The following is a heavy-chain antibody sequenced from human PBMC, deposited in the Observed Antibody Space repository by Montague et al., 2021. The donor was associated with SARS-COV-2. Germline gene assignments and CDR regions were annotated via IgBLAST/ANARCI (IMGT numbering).Heavy chain of an antibody. D-gene: IGHD4-11*01. J-gene: IGHJ6*03. CDR1: GGSIGSSSYY. V-gene: IGHV4-39*01. CDR2: IYYSGST. Sequence: SETLSLTCTVSGGSIGSSSYYWGWIRQPPGKGLEWIGSIYYSGSTYYNPSLKSRVTISVDTSKNQFSLKLSSVTAADTAVYYCARQDPYSKQKFYYYYYYMDVWGKGTTVTVSS. CDR3: ARQDPYSKQKFYYYYYYMDV.